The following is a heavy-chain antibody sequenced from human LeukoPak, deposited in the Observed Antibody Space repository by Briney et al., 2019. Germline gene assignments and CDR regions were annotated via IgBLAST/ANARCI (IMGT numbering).Heavy chain of an antibody. V-gene: IGHV3-33*05. CDR2: ISLDGSRK. J-gene: IGHJ5*01. Sequence: PGRSLRLSCAASGLTFTSHGFHWVRQAPGRGLEWLTFISLDGSRKSYADSVKGRFTFSRDDSKNTLYLEMNSLRAEDTPTYYCARDRAVSWLDSWGLGTLVTVSS. CDR1: GLTFTSHG. D-gene: IGHD3-10*01. CDR3: ARDRAVSWLDS.